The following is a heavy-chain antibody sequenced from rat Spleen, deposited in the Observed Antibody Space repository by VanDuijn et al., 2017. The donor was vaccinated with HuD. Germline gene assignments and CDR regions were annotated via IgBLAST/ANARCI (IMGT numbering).Heavy chain of an antibody. Sequence: EVQLVESGGGLVQPGRSLKLSCAASGFTFSDYNMAWVRQAPKKGLEWVATIIYDGRKTYYRDSVKGQFTISRDNAKRTLYLQMDSLRSEDTATYYCAKGGYNYGWFAYWGQGTLVTVSS. CDR1: GFTFSDYN. CDR3: AKGGYNYGWFAY. CDR2: IIYDGRKT. D-gene: IGHD1-4*01. J-gene: IGHJ3*01. V-gene: IGHV5S10*01.